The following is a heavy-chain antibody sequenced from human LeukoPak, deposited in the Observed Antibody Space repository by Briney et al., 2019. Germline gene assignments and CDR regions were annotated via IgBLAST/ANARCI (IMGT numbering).Heavy chain of an antibody. J-gene: IGHJ6*02. CDR2: ISPYNGDT. Sequence: ASVKVSCKASGYDFTSVGITWVRQAPGQGLEWMGWISPYNGDTRYVQKLQGRVTMTTDTSTSTAYMELRSLRSDDTAVYYCARVPLGDYYGMDVWGQGTTVTVSS. CDR3: ARVPLGDYYGMDV. V-gene: IGHV1-18*01. CDR1: GYDFTSVG.